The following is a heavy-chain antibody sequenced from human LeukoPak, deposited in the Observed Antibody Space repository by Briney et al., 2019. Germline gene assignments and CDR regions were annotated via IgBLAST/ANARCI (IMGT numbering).Heavy chain of an antibody. CDR2: ISFDGNNK. J-gene: IGHJ4*02. Sequence: GRSLRLSCAASGFTFSSYGMHWVRQAPGKGLEWVAVISFDGNNKYYADSVKGRFTISRDNSKNTLYLQMNSLRAEDTAVYYCAKRSAWFGELFSNLDYWGQGTLVTVSS. D-gene: IGHD3-10*01. CDR3: AKRSAWFGELFSNLDY. CDR1: GFTFSSYG. V-gene: IGHV3-30*18.